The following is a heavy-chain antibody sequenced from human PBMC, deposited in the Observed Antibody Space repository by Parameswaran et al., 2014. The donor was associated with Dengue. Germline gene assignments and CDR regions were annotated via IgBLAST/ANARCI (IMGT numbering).Heavy chain of an antibody. CDR2: IWYDGSNK. V-gene: IGHV3-33*01. Sequence: QAGGSLRLSCAASGFTFSSYGMHWVRQAPGKGLEWVAVIWYDGSNKYYADSVKGRFTISRDNSKNTLYLQMNSLRAEDTAVYYCARSTHRKGYSSSWRGPYYYYGMDVWGQGTTVTVSS. CDR3: ARSTHRKGYSSSWRGPYYYYGMDV. D-gene: IGHD6-13*01. CDR1: GFTFSSYG. J-gene: IGHJ6*02.